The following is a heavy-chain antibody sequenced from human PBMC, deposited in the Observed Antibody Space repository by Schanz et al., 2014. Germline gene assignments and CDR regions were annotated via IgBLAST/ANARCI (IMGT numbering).Heavy chain of an antibody. CDR1: GFTFEDYT. Sequence: VQLVESGGGVVQPGKSLRLSCAASGFTFEDYTIHWVRQRLGKGLEWVGRISWSGCDTDYADSVKGRFTISRDNAKNSLYLQMNSLRAEDTAVYFCARDGGRDGYNLAFDVWGQGTLVTVSS. CDR2: ISWSGCDT. D-gene: IGHD5-12*01. V-gene: IGHV3-43*01. CDR3: ARDGGRDGYNLAFDV. J-gene: IGHJ3*01.